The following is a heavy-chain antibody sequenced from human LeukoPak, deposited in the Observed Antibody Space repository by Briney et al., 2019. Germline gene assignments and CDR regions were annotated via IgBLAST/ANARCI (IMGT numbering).Heavy chain of an antibody. J-gene: IGHJ4*02. CDR2: ISAGNGNT. D-gene: IGHD1-26*01. CDR1: GYTFTSYA. Sequence: ASVKVSCKASGYTFTSYAIHWVRQAPGQRLEWMGWISAGNGNTKYSQNFQGRVTFISNTSATTAFMELSSLRSEDAAVYYCARDSGSGNSDYWGQGTLVTVSS. CDR3: ARDSGSGNSDY. V-gene: IGHV1-3*01.